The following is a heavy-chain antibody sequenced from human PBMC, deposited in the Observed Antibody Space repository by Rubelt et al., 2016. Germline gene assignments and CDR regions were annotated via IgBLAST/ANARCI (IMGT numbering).Heavy chain of an antibody. Sequence: QVQLVQSGAEVKKPGASVKVSCKAPGYRFTGPYMHWVRQAPGQGLEWIGRINPHRGGTHYAPKFQGRVTMTRDTSISIADMELSRLRSDDTAVYYCARGRQHLTDWGQGTLVTASS. CDR1: GYRFTGPY. CDR2: INPHRGGT. V-gene: IGHV1-2*06. D-gene: IGHD6-13*01. J-gene: IGHJ4*02. CDR3: ARGRQHLTD.